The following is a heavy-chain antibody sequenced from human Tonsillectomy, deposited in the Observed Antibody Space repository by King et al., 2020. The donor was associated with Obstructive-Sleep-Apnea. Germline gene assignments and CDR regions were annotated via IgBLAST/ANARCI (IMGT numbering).Heavy chain of an antibody. D-gene: IGHD4-17*01. CDR1: GFTFSNAW. CDR2: IKSKTDGGTT. CDR3: TTSTTVTTKYGMDV. J-gene: IGHJ6*02. Sequence: VQLVESGGGLVKPGGSLRLSCAASGFTFSNAWMSWVRQAPGKGLEWVGRIKSKTDGGTTDYAAPVKGRFTISRDDSKNTLYLEMNSLKTEDTAVYYCTTSTTVTTKYGMDVWGQGTTVTVSS. V-gene: IGHV3-15*01.